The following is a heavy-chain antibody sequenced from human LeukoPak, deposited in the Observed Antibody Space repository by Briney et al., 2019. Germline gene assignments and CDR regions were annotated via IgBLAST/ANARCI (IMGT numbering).Heavy chain of an antibody. CDR1: GFTFSNAW. CDR2: IKSKTDGGTT. CDR3: TTDNYYDSSGYYSPNAFDI. Sequence: PGGSLRLSCAASGFTFSNAWMSWVRQAPGQGLEWVGRIKSKTDGGTTDYAAPVKGRFTISRDDSKNTLYLQMNSLKTEDTAVYYCTTDNYYDSSGYYSPNAFDIWGQGTMVTVSS. D-gene: IGHD3-22*01. V-gene: IGHV3-15*01. J-gene: IGHJ3*02.